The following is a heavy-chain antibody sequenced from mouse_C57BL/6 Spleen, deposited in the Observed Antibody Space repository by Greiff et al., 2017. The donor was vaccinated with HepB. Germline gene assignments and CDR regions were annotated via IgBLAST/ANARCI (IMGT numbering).Heavy chain of an antibody. CDR2: IWTGGGT. Sequence: VQRVESGPGLVAPSQSLSITCTVSGFSLTSYAISWVRQPPGKGLEWLGVIWTGGGTNYNSALKSRLSISKDNSNSQVFLKMNSLQTDDTARYYCARNLYGSSYGYAMDYWGQGTSVTVSS. CDR3: ARNLYGSSYGYAMDY. D-gene: IGHD1-1*01. CDR1: GFSLTSYA. J-gene: IGHJ4*01. V-gene: IGHV2-9-1*01.